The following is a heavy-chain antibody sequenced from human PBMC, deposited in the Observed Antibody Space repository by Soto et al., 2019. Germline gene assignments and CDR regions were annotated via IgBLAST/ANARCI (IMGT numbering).Heavy chain of an antibody. CDR3: ARDPWIQLWLRPAYFDY. J-gene: IGHJ4*02. D-gene: IGHD5-18*01. CDR2: ISVYNGNT. CDR1: GYTFTSYG. V-gene: IGHV1-18*01. Sequence: QVQLVQSGAEVKKPGASVKVSCKASGYTFTSYGMSWVRQAPGQGLEWMGWISVYNGNTNYAQKLQGRVTMTTDTSTSTAYMELRSLRSDDTAVYYCARDPWIQLWLRPAYFDYWGQGTLVTVSS.